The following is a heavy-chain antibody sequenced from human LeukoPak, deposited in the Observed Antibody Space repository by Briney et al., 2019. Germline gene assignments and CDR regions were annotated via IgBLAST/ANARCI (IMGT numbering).Heavy chain of an antibody. CDR3: ARQSGYCSGGSCYAGLVDY. Sequence: SETLSLSCTVSGFSISSHSWSWIRQPPGKGLEWVGYIYYSGSTNYNPSLKSQVTISVDTSKNQFSLKLSSVTAADTAVYYCARQSGYCSGGSCYAGLVDYWGQGTLVTVSS. CDR1: GFSISSHS. CDR2: IYYSGST. D-gene: IGHD2-15*01. V-gene: IGHV4-59*08. J-gene: IGHJ4*02.